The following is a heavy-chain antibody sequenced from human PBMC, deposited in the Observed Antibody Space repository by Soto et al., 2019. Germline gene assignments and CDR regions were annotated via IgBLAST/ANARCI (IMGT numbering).Heavy chain of an antibody. J-gene: IGHJ5*02. CDR1: GYTFNTYT. CDR2: INPGYGNT. V-gene: IGHV1-3*01. Sequence: LVQSGAEVKKPGASVIVSCKASGYTFNTYTLHWVRQAPGQGPKWLGSINPGYGNTKYSEKFQDRVTITRDTSATVAYMELSSLRSEDTAVYYCTREVRRNWFDPWGQGTLVTVSS. CDR3: TREVRRNWFDP.